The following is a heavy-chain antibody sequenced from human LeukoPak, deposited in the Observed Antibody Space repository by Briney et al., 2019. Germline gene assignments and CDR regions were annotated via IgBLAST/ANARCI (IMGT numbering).Heavy chain of an antibody. CDR3: AKGAGSGAFDI. CDR1: GFTFSSYG. Sequence: GGSLRLSCAASGFTFSSYGMHWVRQAPGKGLGWVAVISYDGSNKYYADSVKGRFTISGDNSKNTLYLQMNSLRAEDTAVYYCAKGAGSGAFDIWGQGTMVTVSS. V-gene: IGHV3-30*18. CDR2: ISYDGSNK. D-gene: IGHD1-26*01. J-gene: IGHJ3*02.